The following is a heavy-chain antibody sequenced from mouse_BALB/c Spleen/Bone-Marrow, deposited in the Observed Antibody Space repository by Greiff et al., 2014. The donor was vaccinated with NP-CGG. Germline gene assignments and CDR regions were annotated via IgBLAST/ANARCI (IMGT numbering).Heavy chain of an antibody. V-gene: IGHV2-9*02. D-gene: IGHD1-2*01. CDR2: IWADGST. J-gene: IGHJ4*01. CDR1: GFSLTSYG. Sequence: VQLQESGPGLVAPSQSLSITCTVSGFSLTSYGVHWVRQPPGKGLEWLGVIWADGSTNYNSALMSRLSIRKDNSKSQVFLKMNSLQTDDTAMYYCARITTATGATDYWGQGTSVTVSS. CDR3: ARITTATGATDY.